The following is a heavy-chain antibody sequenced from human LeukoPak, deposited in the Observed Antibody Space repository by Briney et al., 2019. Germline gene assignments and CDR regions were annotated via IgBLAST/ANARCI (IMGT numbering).Heavy chain of an antibody. CDR3: ARVSPFGEMYFDY. Sequence: TSETLSLTCTVSGGSISSYYWGWIRQPPGKGLEWIGNVYHSGSTYYNPSLKSRVTISVDTSKNQFSLKLSSVTAADTAVYYCARVSPFGEMYFDYWGQGTLVTVSS. V-gene: IGHV4-38-2*02. J-gene: IGHJ4*02. CDR2: VYHSGST. CDR1: GGSISSYY. D-gene: IGHD3-10*01.